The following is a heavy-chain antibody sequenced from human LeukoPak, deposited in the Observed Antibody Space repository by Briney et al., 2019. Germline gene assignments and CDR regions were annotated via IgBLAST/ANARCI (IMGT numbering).Heavy chain of an antibody. CDR3: AKDSSGWSRGYFDL. CDR2: ISYDGSNK. V-gene: IGHV3-30*18. CDR1: GFTFSSYG. Sequence: QSGGSLRLSCAASGFTFSSYGMPWVRQAPGKGLEWVAVISYDGSNKYYADSVKGRFTISRDNSKNTLYLQMNSLRAEDTAVYYCAKDSSGWSRGYFDLWGRGTLVTVSS. J-gene: IGHJ2*01. D-gene: IGHD6-19*01.